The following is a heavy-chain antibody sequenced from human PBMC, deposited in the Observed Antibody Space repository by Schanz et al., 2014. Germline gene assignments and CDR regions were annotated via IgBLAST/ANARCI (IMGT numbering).Heavy chain of an antibody. CDR2: ISYSGST. J-gene: IGHJ6*02. CDR3: ARHGGMPYYAMDV. D-gene: IGHD3-16*01. CDR1: GASISSGGYY. V-gene: IGHV4-31*03. Sequence: QVQLQESGPGLVKPSQTLSLTCTVSGASISSGGYYWDWILLLPGKGLEWIGYISYSGSTSFNPSRKRRLTMSVDTSKSQFSLRLSSVTAADTAVYYCARHGGMPYYAMDVWGQGTSVTVSS.